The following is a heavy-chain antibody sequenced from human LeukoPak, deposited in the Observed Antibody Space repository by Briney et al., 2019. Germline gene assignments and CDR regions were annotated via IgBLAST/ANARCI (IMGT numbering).Heavy chain of an antibody. V-gene: IGHV3-49*04. CDR1: GFTFGDYA. D-gene: IGHD3-3*01. J-gene: IGHJ4*02. CDR2: IRSKAYGGTT. Sequence: GGSLRLSCTASGFTFGDYAMSWVRQAPGKGLEWVGFIRSKAYGGTTEYAASVKGRFTISRDDSKSIAYLQMNSLKTEDTAVCYCTRFLEWLCALEYWGLGTVVTVSS. CDR3: TRFLEWLCALEY.